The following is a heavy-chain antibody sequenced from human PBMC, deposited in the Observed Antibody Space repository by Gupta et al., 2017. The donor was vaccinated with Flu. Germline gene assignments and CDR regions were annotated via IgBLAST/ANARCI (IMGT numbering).Heavy chain of an antibody. D-gene: IGHD4-23*01. J-gene: IGHJ4*02. CDR2: IRNKANSYAT. CDR1: GFTFSGPT. V-gene: IGHV3-73*01. Sequence: EVQLVESGGGLVQPGGSLQLSCAASGFTFSGPTMHWVRQASGKGLEWIGRIRNKANSYATAYAVSVKGRFTISRDDSKNTAYLQMNSLKTEDTAVYYCARPGYSGNSGVDYWGQGTLVTVSS. CDR3: ARPGYSGNSGVDY.